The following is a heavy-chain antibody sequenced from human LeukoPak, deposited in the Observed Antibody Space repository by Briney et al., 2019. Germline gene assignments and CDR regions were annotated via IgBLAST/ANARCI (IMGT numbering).Heavy chain of an antibody. Sequence: ASVKVSCKASGYTFTRYGISWVRQAPGQGLEWMGWISAYNGNTNYAQKFQGRVTMTEDTSTDTAYMELSSLRSEDTAVYYCATDLYYGSGSFDYWGQGTLVTVSS. V-gene: IGHV1-18*01. D-gene: IGHD3-10*01. CDR2: ISAYNGNT. CDR1: GYTFTRYG. CDR3: ATDLYYGSGSFDY. J-gene: IGHJ4*02.